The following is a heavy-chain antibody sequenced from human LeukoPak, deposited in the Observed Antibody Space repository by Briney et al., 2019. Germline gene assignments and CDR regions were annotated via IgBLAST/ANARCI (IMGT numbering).Heavy chain of an antibody. CDR2: INHSGST. D-gene: IGHD6-19*01. CDR3: ARTVAGKRPRPFDY. CDR1: GGSFSGYY. J-gene: IGHJ4*02. Sequence: SETLSLTCAVYGGSFSGYYWSWIRQPPGKGLEWIGEINHSGSTNYNPSLKSRVTISVDTSKNQFSLKLSSVTAADTAVYYCARTVAGKRPRPFDYWGQGTLVTVSS. V-gene: IGHV4-34*01.